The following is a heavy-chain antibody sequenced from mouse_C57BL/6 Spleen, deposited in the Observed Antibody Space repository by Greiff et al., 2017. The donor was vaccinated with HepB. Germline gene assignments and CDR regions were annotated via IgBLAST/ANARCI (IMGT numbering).Heavy chain of an antibody. CDR3: ARDRSSYVYWYFDV. CDR2: INYDGSST. Sequence: EVMLVESAGGLVQPGRSMKLSCTASGFTFSDYYMAWVRQVPEKGLEWVANINYDGSSTYYLDSLKSRFIISRDNAKNILYLQMSSLKSEDTATYYCARDRSSYVYWYFDVWGTGTTVTVSS. J-gene: IGHJ1*03. CDR1: GFTFSDYY. D-gene: IGHD1-1*01. V-gene: IGHV5-16*01.